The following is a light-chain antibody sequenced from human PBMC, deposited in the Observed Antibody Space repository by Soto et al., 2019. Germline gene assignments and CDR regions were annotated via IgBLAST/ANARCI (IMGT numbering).Light chain of an antibody. CDR2: DAS. CDR3: QQRSNWPPSIT. J-gene: IGKJ5*01. Sequence: EIVLTPSPATLSLSPGERATLSCSTGQSVSSYLAWYQQNPGQAPRLLIYDASNRATGIPARFSGSGSGTDFTLTISSLEPEDFAVYYCQQRSNWPPSITFGQGTRLEI. CDR1: QSVSSY. V-gene: IGKV3-11*01.